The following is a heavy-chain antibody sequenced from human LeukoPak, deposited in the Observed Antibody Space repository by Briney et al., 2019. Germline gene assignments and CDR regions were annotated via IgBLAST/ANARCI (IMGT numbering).Heavy chain of an antibody. CDR2: INHSGST. CDR3: ARCLQVATRIWFDP. Sequence: SETLSLTCAVYGGSFSGNYWAWSRQPPGKGLDGIGEINHSGSTNYNPSLKSRVTISVDTSKNQFSLKLSSVTAADTAVYYCARCLQVATRIWFDPWGQGTLVTVSS. J-gene: IGHJ5*02. D-gene: IGHD5-12*01. V-gene: IGHV4-34*01. CDR1: GGSFSGNY.